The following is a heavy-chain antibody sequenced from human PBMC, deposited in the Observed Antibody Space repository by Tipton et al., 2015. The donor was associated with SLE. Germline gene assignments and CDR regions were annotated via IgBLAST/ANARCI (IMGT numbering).Heavy chain of an antibody. J-gene: IGHJ4*02. CDR3: ARGRSIFGVVIEDY. D-gene: IGHD3-3*01. CDR1: GGSFSGYY. V-gene: IGHV4-34*01. Sequence: TLSLTCAVYGGSFSGYYWSWIRQPPGEGLEWIGEINHSGSTNYNPSLKSRVTISVDTFKNQFSLKLSSVTAADTAVYYCARGRSIFGVVIEDYWGQGTLVTVSS. CDR2: INHSGST.